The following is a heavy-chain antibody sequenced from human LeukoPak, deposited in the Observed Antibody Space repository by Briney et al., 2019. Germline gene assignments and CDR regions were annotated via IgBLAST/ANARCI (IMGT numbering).Heavy chain of an antibody. CDR2: ISGSGDST. CDR3: AKSYSSGPDAFDI. D-gene: IGHD6-19*01. V-gene: IGHV3-23*01. CDR1: GFTFSSYA. Sequence: GGSLRLSCAASGFTFSSYAMNWVRQAPGKGLEWVSGISGSGDSTYYADSVKGRFTISRDNSKNTLYLQINSLRAEDTAAYYCAKSYSSGPDAFDIWGQGTMVTVSS. J-gene: IGHJ3*02.